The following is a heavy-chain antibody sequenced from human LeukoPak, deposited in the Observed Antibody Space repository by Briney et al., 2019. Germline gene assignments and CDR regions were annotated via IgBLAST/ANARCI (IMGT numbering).Heavy chain of an antibody. CDR2: ISSSGSTI. CDR1: GFTFSSYA. V-gene: IGHV3-48*04. J-gene: IGHJ3*02. D-gene: IGHD3-3*01. CDR3: ARVRNDFWSGSDTDAFDI. Sequence: PGGSLRLSCAASGFTFSSYAMSWVRQAPGKGLEWVSYISSSGSTIYYADSVKGRFTISRDNAKNSLYLQMNSLRAEDTAVYYCARVRNDFWSGSDTDAFDIWGQGTMVTVSS.